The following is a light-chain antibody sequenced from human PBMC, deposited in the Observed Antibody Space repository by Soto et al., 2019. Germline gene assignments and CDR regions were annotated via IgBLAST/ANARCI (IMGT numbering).Light chain of an antibody. CDR3: QQYRSYWT. J-gene: IGKJ1*01. CDR1: QSIGTW. CDR2: DAS. V-gene: IGKV1-5*01. Sequence: DIQMTQSPSTLSASVGGRVTITCRASQSIGTWLAWYQQKPGKAPKFLIFDASTLEIGVPSRFSGCGSGREFTLTISSLQPDDFATYYCQQYRSYWTFGQGTKVDIK.